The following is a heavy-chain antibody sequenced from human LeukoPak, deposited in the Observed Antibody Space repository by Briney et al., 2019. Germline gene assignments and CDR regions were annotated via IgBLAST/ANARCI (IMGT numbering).Heavy chain of an antibody. CDR3: ARTDWAAAMVQDY. CDR1: GFTFSDYY. CDR2: ISSSGSTI. V-gene: IGHV3-11*04. D-gene: IGHD5-18*01. Sequence: GGSLRLSCAASGFTFSDYYMSWIRQAPGKGLEWVSYISSSGSTIYYADSVKGRFTISRDNAKNSLYLQMNSLRAEDTAVYYCARTDWAAAMVQDYWGQGTLVTVSS. J-gene: IGHJ4*02.